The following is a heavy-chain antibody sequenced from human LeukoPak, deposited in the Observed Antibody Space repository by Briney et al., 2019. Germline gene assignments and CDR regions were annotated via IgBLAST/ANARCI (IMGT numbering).Heavy chain of an antibody. CDR1: GGSISSYY. Sequence: PSETLSLTCTVSGGSISSYYWSWIRQPPGKGLEWIGYIYYSGSTNYNPSLKSRVTISVDTSKKQFSLKLSSVTAADTAVYYCARALNLYYYDTSVEPAFDIWGQGTMVTVSS. J-gene: IGHJ3*02. V-gene: IGHV4-59*01. D-gene: IGHD3-22*01. CDR3: ARALNLYYYDTSVEPAFDI. CDR2: IYYSGST.